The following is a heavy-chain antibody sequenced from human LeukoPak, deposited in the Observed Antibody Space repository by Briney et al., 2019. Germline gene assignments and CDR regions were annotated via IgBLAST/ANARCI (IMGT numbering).Heavy chain of an antibody. Sequence: PSGTLSLTCTVSGAPLSSYYWSWIRQSPGKGLEWIGYIYYDGSTNYNPSLQSRVTISVDTSKNQFSVKLKSVTAADTAVYYCARSRVIGASPYYCDYWGQGTLVTVSS. CDR3: ARSRVIGASPYYCDY. V-gene: IGHV4-59*01. J-gene: IGHJ4*02. CDR1: GAPLSSYY. CDR2: IYYDGST. D-gene: IGHD2-21*01.